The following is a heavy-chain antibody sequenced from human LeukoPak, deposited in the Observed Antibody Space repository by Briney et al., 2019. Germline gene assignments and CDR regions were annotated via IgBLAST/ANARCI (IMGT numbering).Heavy chain of an antibody. D-gene: IGHD5-18*01. CDR3: TRGPILLWMHNGMDV. V-gene: IGHV3-49*04. CDR2: IRSKAYGGNT. J-gene: IGHJ6*02. Sequence: PGGSLRLSCTAYGFIFGDHAMSWVRQAPGKGLEWVGFIRSKAYGGNTEYAASVKGRFTISRDDSKSIAYLQMNSLETEDTALYYCTRGPILLWMHNGMDVWGQGTTVTVSS. CDR1: GFIFGDHA.